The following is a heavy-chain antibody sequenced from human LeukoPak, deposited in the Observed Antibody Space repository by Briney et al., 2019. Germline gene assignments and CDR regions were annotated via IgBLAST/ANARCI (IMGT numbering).Heavy chain of an antibody. D-gene: IGHD4-17*01. V-gene: IGHV3-11*04. J-gene: IGHJ3*02. CDR1: GFTFGDFSDYY. CDR3: ARDKSRGDYFLADAFDI. CDR2: ISTSGSTI. Sequence: GGSLRLSCVASGFTFGDFSDYYVSWVRQAPGRGLEWISYISTSGSTIYYVDSVKGRFTVSRDNAKNSLYLQMDSLRAEDTAVYYCARDKSRGDYFLADAFDIWGQGTMVTVSS.